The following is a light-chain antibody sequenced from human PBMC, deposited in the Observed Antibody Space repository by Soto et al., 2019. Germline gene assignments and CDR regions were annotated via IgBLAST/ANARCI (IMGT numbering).Light chain of an antibody. J-gene: IGKJ5*01. CDR1: QSVTSGY. CDR2: GAS. Sequence: EIVLPQSPGTLSLSPGASATLSCRASQSVTSGYLAWYQQQPNQAPRLLIYGASYRATGIPDRFSGGGSGTDFTLTISSLEPEDFAVYYCQHYSSSPPAITVGQGARLEIK. CDR3: QHYSSSPPAIT. V-gene: IGKV3-20*01.